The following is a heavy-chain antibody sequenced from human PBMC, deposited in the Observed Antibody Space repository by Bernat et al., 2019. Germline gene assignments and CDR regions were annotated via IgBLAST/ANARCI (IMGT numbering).Heavy chain of an antibody. Sequence: EVQLVESGGGLVQPGGSLRLSCAVFGFTFSNYWMHWVRQAPGKGLVWVSRINSDGTSTSYADSVKGRFTISRDNAKSTLYLQMNSLRAEDTAVYYCARAVQRVPGSYDNAPYGVDVWGQGTTVTISS. CDR2: INSDGTST. J-gene: IGHJ6*02. CDR3: ARAVQRVPGSYDNAPYGVDV. CDR1: GFTFSNYW. D-gene: IGHD3-10*01. V-gene: IGHV3-74*01.